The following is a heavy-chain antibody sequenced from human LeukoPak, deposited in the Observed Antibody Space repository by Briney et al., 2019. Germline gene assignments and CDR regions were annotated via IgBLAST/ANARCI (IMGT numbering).Heavy chain of an antibody. Sequence: PSETLSLTCSVSGDSISFYFWTWIRQPPGKGLEWVGSIYYTGSTNYNPSLKSRVTISVDTSKNQFSLKLDSVTAADTAVYYCAASARLVLQESVYWGPGTLVTVSS. V-gene: IGHV4-59*08. CDR1: GDSISFYF. CDR3: AASARLVLQESVY. D-gene: IGHD6-19*01. J-gene: IGHJ4*02. CDR2: IYYTGST.